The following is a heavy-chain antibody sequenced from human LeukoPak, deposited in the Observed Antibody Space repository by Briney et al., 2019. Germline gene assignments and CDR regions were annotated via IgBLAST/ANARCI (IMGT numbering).Heavy chain of an antibody. CDR3: ARDRDSSGWYFY. Sequence: ASVKVSCKASGYTFTGYYMHWVRQAPGQGLEWMGRINPNSGGTNYAQKLQGRVTMTTDTSTSTAYMELRSLRPDDTAVYYCARDRDSSGWYFYWGQGTLVTVSS. CDR1: GYTFTGYY. J-gene: IGHJ4*02. V-gene: IGHV1-2*06. CDR2: INPNSGGT. D-gene: IGHD6-19*01.